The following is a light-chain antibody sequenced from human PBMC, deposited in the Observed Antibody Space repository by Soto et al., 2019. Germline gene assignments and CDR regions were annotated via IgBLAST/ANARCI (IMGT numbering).Light chain of an antibody. CDR1: QTISSW. Sequence: DIQMTQSPSTLSASVGDRVTITCRASQTISSWLAWYQQKPGKAPDLLIYDASSLQDGVPSRFSGRGSGTEFTLTISSLQPDDFATYFCKQYITFPYTFGQGTKLEIK. CDR2: DAS. J-gene: IGKJ2*01. V-gene: IGKV1-5*01. CDR3: KQYITFPYT.